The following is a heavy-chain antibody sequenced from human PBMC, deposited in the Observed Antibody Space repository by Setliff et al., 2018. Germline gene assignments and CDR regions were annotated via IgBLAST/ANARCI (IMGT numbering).Heavy chain of an antibody. D-gene: IGHD6-19*01. Sequence: GGSLRLSCAASGFTFSSYAMSRVRQAPGKGLEWVSAISGSGGSTYYADSVKGRFTISRDNSKNTLYLQMNSLRAEDTAVYYCAKDLSIAVAGIFDYWGQGTLVTVSS. V-gene: IGHV3-23*01. CDR2: ISGSGGST. CDR1: GFTFSSYA. J-gene: IGHJ4*02. CDR3: AKDLSIAVAGIFDY.